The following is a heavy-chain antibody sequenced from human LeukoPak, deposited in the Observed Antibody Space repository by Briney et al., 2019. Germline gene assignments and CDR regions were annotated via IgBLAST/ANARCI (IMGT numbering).Heavy chain of an antibody. J-gene: IGHJ4*02. CDR1: GGSTSSYY. Sequence: SETLSLTCTVSGGSTSSYYWSWIRQPPGKGLEWIGYIYYSGSTNYNPSLKSRVTISVDTSKNQFSLKLSSVTAADTAVYYCARELFDSSGWYFFDYWGQGTLVTVSS. D-gene: IGHD6-19*01. CDR3: ARELFDSSGWYFFDY. CDR2: IYYSGST. V-gene: IGHV4-59*01.